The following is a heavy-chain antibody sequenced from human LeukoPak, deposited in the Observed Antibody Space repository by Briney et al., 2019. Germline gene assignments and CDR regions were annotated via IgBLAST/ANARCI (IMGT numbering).Heavy chain of an antibody. D-gene: IGHD3-22*01. J-gene: IGHJ4*02. Sequence: ASVKVSCKASGGTFISYAISWVRQAPGQGLEWMGGIIPIFGTANYAQKFQGRVTITADESTSTAYMELSSLRSEDTAVYYCARVQSGYYYTEFDYWGQGTLVTVSS. CDR3: ARVQSGYYYTEFDY. CDR1: GGTFISYA. CDR2: IIPIFGTA. V-gene: IGHV1-69*01.